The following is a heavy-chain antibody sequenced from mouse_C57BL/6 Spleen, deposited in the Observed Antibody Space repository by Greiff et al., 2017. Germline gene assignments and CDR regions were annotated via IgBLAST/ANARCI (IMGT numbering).Heavy chain of an antibody. Sequence: QVQLKQSGPELVKPGASVKISCKASGYAFSSSWMNWVKQRPGKGLEWIGRIYPGDGDTNYNGKFKGKATLTADKSSSTAYMQLSSLTSEDSAVYFCARGPTVRAMDYWGQGTSVTVSS. J-gene: IGHJ4*01. V-gene: IGHV1-82*01. D-gene: IGHD1-1*01. CDR3: ARGPTVRAMDY. CDR2: IYPGDGDT. CDR1: GYAFSSSW.